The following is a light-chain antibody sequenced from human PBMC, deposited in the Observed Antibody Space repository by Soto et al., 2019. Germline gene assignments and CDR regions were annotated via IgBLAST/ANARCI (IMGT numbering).Light chain of an antibody. J-gene: IGKJ1*01. CDR2: KET. CDR3: QQYDNYLT. V-gene: IGKV1-5*03. CDR1: QSVRTW. Sequence: QLTQSPSTLSASVGDRVTITCRASQSVRTWLAWFQQKPGKAPKLLIYKETTLESGAPSRFSGSGSGTEFTLTISSLQSDDFATYYCQQYDNYLTFGRGTKVDI.